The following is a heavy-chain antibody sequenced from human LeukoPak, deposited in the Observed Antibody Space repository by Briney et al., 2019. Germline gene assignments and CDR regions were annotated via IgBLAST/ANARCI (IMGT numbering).Heavy chain of an antibody. V-gene: IGHV1-8*01. CDR2: MNPNSGNT. Sequence: ASVKVSCKASGYTFTSYDINWVRQATGQGLEWMAWMNPNSGNTGYAQKFQGRVTMTRNTSISTAYMELSSLRSDDTAVYYCARVRPYCSSISCGSSWFDPWGQGTLVTVSS. CDR1: GYTFTSYD. D-gene: IGHD2-2*01. CDR3: ARVRPYCSSISCGSSWFDP. J-gene: IGHJ5*02.